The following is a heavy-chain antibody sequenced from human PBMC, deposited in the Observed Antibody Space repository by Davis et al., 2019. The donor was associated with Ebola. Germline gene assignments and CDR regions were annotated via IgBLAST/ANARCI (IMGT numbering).Heavy chain of an antibody. V-gene: IGHV3-7*03. Sequence: PGGSLRLSCAASGFTFSTDWMSWVRQAPGKGLEWVANIKQDGSEAYYVDSVKGRFTISRDNAKDSLYLQMNSLRAEDTAVYYCARVPGGCSSASCSRPYFYYYMDVWGKGTTVSVSS. CDR3: ARVPGGCSSASCSRPYFYYYMDV. CDR1: GFTFSTDW. J-gene: IGHJ6*03. D-gene: IGHD2-2*01. CDR2: IKQDGSEA.